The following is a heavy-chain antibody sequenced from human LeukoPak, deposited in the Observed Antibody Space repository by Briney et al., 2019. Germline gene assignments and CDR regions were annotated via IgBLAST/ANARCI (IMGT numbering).Heavy chain of an antibody. D-gene: IGHD4-17*01. CDR3: AKIHGDNYFDY. J-gene: IGHJ4*02. CDR2: IKQDGSEK. V-gene: IGHV3-7*03. CDR1: GFTFSSYW. Sequence: GGSLRLSCAASGFTFSSYWMSWVRQAPGKGLEWVANIKQDGSEKYYVDSVKGRFTISRDNAKNSLYLQMNSLRAEDTAVYYCAKIHGDNYFDYWGQGTLVTVSS.